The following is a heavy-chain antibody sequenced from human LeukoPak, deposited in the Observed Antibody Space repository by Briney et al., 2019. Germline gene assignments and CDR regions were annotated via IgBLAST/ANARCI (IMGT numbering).Heavy chain of an antibody. CDR3: ARRGFWSGYYLFDY. D-gene: IGHD3-3*01. Sequence: SETLSLTCTVSGGSISSYYWSWIRQPPGKGLEWIGEINHSGSTNYNPSLKSRVTISVDTSKNQFSLKLSSVTAADTAVYYCARRGFWSGYYLFDYWGQGTLVTVSS. V-gene: IGHV4-34*01. J-gene: IGHJ4*02. CDR1: GGSISSYY. CDR2: INHSGST.